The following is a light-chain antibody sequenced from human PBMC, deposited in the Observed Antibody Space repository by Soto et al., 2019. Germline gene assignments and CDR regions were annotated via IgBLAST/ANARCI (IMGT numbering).Light chain of an antibody. CDR2: DAS. J-gene: IGKJ1*01. Sequence: AVQMTQSPSSLSASVGDRVIITCRASQDVGSILGWYQQKPGKAPKLLIYDASTLESGVPTRFSGSRPGTDFTLSISSLQPEDFGTYYCLQASRDIWTFGLGTKVDIK. CDR1: QDVGSI. CDR3: LQASRDIWT. V-gene: IGKV1-6*01.